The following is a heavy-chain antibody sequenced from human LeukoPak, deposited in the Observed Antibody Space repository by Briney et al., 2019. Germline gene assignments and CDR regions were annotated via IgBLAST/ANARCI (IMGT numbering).Heavy chain of an antibody. Sequence: GRSLRLSCAASGFTFSSYAMHWVRQAPGKGLEWVAVISYDGSNKYYADSVKGRFTISTDNSKNTLYLQMNSLRAEDTAVYYCAREDSNYYGMDVWGQGTTVTVSS. CDR1: GFTFSSYA. V-gene: IGHV3-30-3*01. CDR3: AREDSNYYGMDV. CDR2: ISYDGSNK. D-gene: IGHD4-11*01. J-gene: IGHJ6*02.